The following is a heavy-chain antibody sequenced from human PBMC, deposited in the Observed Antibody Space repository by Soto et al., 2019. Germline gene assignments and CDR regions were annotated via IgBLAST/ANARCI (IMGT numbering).Heavy chain of an antibody. D-gene: IGHD5-18*01. CDR3: ATAARIQLWPEFGMDV. Sequence: GESLKISCKGSGYSFTSYWIGWVRQMPGKGLEWMGIIYPGDSDTRYSPSFQGQVTISADKSISTAYLQWSSLKASDTAMYYCATAARIQLWPEFGMDVWGQGTTVTVSS. J-gene: IGHJ6*02. CDR2: IYPGDSDT. CDR1: GYSFTSYW. V-gene: IGHV5-51*01.